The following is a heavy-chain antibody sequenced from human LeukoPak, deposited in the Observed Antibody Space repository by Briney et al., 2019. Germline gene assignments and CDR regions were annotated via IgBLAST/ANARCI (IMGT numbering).Heavy chain of an antibody. CDR3: ARSAITMIVVVNLDY. D-gene: IGHD3-22*01. J-gene: IGHJ4*02. V-gene: IGHV3-30-3*01. CDR1: GFTFSNAW. Sequence: AGGSLRLSWAASGFTFSNAWMNWVRQAPGKGLEWVAVISYDGSNKYYADSVKGRFTISRDNSKNTLYLQMNSLRAEDTAVYYCARSAITMIVVVNLDYWGQGTLVTVSS. CDR2: ISYDGSNK.